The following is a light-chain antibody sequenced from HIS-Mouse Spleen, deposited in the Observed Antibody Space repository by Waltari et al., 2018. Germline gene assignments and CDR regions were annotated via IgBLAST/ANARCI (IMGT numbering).Light chain of an antibody. CDR2: EGR. J-gene: IGLJ3*02. CDR3: CSYAGSSTYWV. Sequence: QSALTQPASVSGSPGQSITISCTGTSSDVGSYNLVSWYQQHPGKAPKLRIYEGRKPPAGVSKRFSGSKSGNTASLTISGRQAEDEADYYCCSYAGSSTYWVFGGGTKLTVL. V-gene: IGLV2-23*01. CDR1: SSDVGSYNL.